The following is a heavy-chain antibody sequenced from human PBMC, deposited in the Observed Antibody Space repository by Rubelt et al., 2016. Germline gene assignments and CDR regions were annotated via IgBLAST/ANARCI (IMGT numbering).Heavy chain of an antibody. CDR2: IRYDGSNK. CDR3: AKDSGMTFDY. CDR1: GFTFDDYT. V-gene: IGHV3-30*02. J-gene: IGHJ4*02. Sequence: VQLVESGGVVVQPGGSLRLSCAASGFTFDDYTMHWVRQAPGKGLEWVAFIRYDGSNKYYADSVKGRFTISRDNSKNTLYLRMNSLRAEDTAVYYCAKDSGMTFDYWGQGTLVTVSS.